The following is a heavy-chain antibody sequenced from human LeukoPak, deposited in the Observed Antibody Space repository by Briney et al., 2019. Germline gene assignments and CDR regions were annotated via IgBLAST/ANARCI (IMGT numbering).Heavy chain of an antibody. Sequence: GGSLRLSCAASGFTFSSYWMSWVRQAPGKGLEWVANIKQGGSEKYYVDSVKGRFTISRDNAKNSLYLQINSLRAEDTAVYYCARVGYDFWSGTESFDYWGQGTLVTVSS. V-gene: IGHV3-7*01. CDR2: IKQGGSEK. J-gene: IGHJ4*02. CDR3: ARVGYDFWSGTESFDY. D-gene: IGHD3-3*01. CDR1: GFTFSSYW.